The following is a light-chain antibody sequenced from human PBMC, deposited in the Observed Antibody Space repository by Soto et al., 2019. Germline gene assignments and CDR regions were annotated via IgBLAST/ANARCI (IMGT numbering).Light chain of an antibody. V-gene: IGLV2-14*01. J-gene: IGLJ1*01. CDR3: SSYTSSSAQV. CDR2: DVS. CDR1: SSDVGGYNY. Sequence: VLTEPASVSGSPGQSITISCTGTSSDVGGYNYVSWYQQHPGKAPKLMIYDVSNRPSGVSSRFSGSKSGNTASLTISGLQAEDEADYYCSSYTSSSAQVFGTGTKVTVL.